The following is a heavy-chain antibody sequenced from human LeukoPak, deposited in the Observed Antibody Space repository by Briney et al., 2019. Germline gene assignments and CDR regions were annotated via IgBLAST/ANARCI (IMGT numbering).Heavy chain of an antibody. Sequence: ASVKVSCKASGYTFTSYYMHWVRQAPGQGLEWMGIINPSGGSTSYAQKFQGRVTMTRDTSTSTAYMELSSLRSEDTAVYYCARSGRDYDILTGDSDGLGYYYYGMDVWGQGTTVTVSS. J-gene: IGHJ6*02. CDR3: ARSGRDYDILTGDSDGLGYYYYGMDV. V-gene: IGHV1-46*01. CDR1: GYTFTSYY. CDR2: INPSGGST. D-gene: IGHD3-9*01.